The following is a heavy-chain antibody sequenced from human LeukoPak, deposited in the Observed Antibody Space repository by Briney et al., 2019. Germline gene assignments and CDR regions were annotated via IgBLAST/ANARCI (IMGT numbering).Heavy chain of an antibody. CDR3: ARDVLAPVPAAISADYYYYYMDV. CDR2: ISSSGSNI. Sequence: PGGSLRLSCGASGFTFSDYYMSWIRQAPGKGLEWVAYISSSGSNIYYADSVKGRFTISRDNAKNSLYLQMNSLRAEDTALYYCARDVLAPVPAAISADYYYYYMDVWGKGTTVTVSS. CDR1: GFTFSDYY. J-gene: IGHJ6*03. V-gene: IGHV3-11*04. D-gene: IGHD2-2*02.